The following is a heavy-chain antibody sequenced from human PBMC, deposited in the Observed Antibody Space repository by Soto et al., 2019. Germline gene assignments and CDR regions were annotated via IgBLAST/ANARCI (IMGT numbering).Heavy chain of an antibody. Sequence: QVQLQESGPGLVKPSQTLSLTCTVSGGSISTGGYYWTWIRQHPRKGLEWIGYIYYSGSTYYNPSLKSRVTISVDTSKNQFSLKRSSVTAADTVVYYCARGLSVTLCDNWGQGTLVTVSS. J-gene: IGHJ4*02. V-gene: IGHV4-31*03. CDR1: GGSISTGGYY. D-gene: IGHD4-17*01. CDR3: ARGLSVTLCDN. CDR2: IYYSGST.